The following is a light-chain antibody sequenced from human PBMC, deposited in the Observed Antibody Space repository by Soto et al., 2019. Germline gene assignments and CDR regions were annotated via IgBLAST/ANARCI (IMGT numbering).Light chain of an antibody. CDR3: SSVTNGGAFV. J-gene: IGLJ1*01. CDR1: SRNIGGYDY. CDR2: EVS. V-gene: IGLV2-14*01. Sequence: QSALTQPASVSGSPGQSITISCTGTSRNIGGYDYVSWYQQHPGKAPKLIIYEVSDRPSGLSNRFSGSKYGNTASLTISGLPAEDEADYYCSSVTNGGAFVFATGTKLTVL.